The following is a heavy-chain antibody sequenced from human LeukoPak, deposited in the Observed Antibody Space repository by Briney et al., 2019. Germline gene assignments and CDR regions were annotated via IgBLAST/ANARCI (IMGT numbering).Heavy chain of an antibody. Sequence: GASVKVSCKASGYTFTGYYMHWVRQAPGQGLEWMGWISAYNGNTNYAQKLQGRVTMTTDTSTSTAYMELRSLRSDDTAVYYCARDSSGWSTAYFDYWGQGTLVTVSS. CDR1: GYTFTGYY. D-gene: IGHD6-19*01. CDR3: ARDSSGWSTAYFDY. V-gene: IGHV1-18*04. J-gene: IGHJ4*02. CDR2: ISAYNGNT.